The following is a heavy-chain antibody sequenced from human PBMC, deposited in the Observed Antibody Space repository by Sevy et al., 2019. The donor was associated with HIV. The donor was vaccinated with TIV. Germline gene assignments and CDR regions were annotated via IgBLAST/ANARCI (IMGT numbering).Heavy chain of an antibody. D-gene: IGHD2-21*02. V-gene: IGHV3-20*04. J-gene: IGHJ4*02. CDR1: GLNFDDYG. CDR2: INWNGVGT. CDR3: ARERSCGGDCYYFDY. Sequence: GGSLRLSCAASGLNFDDYGMNWVRQAPGKGLEWVSAINWNGVGTSYADSVKGRFTISRDNAKNSLYVQMNSLRAEDTALYYCARERSCGGDCYYFDYWGQGTLVTVSS.